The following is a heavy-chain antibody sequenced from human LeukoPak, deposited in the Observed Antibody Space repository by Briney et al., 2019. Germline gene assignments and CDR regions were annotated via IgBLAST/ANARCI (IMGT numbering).Heavy chain of an antibody. CDR2: IDHSGGT. Sequence: SETPSLTCAVYGGSFSNYYWGWIRQPPGKGLEWIGEIDHSGGTNYNPSLKSRVTISIDTSKNQFSLKLNSVTAADTAVYYCARGLEYDFWSGNYSDAFDIWDQGTMVTVSS. D-gene: IGHD3-3*01. CDR1: GGSFSNYY. CDR3: ARGLEYDFWSGNYSDAFDI. J-gene: IGHJ3*02. V-gene: IGHV4-34*01.